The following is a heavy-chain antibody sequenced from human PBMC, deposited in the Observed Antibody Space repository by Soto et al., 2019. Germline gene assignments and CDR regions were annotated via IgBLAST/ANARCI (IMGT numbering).Heavy chain of an antibody. CDR3: ARAPLMITFGGVIVDDAFDI. D-gene: IGHD3-16*02. J-gene: IGHJ3*02. CDR1: GYTFTSYY. V-gene: IGHV1-46*01. Sequence: ASVKVSCKASGYTFTSYYMHRVRQAPGQGLEWMGIINPSGGSTSYAQKFQGRVTMTRDTSTSTVYMELSSLRSEDTAVYYCARAPLMITFGGVIVDDAFDIWGQGTMVTVSS. CDR2: INPSGGST.